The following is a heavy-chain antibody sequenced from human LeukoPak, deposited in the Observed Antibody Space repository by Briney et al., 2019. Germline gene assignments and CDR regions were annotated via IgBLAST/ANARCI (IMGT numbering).Heavy chain of an antibody. CDR1: GGSIRSYY. J-gene: IGHJ4*02. D-gene: IGHD4-17*01. V-gene: IGHV4-59*12. CDR3: ARASHDYGDYSHFDY. Sequence: SETLSLTCTVSGGSIRSYYWSWIRQPPGKGLEWIGYIYYSGSTNYNPSLKSRVTISVDKSKNQFSLKLSSVTAADTAVYYCARASHDYGDYSHFDYWGQGTLVTVSS. CDR2: IYYSGST.